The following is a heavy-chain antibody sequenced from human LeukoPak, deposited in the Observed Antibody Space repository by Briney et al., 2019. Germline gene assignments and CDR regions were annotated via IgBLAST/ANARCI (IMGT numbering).Heavy chain of an antibody. V-gene: IGHV4-34*01. J-gene: IGHJ5*02. CDR1: GGSFRGYY. D-gene: IGHD2-2*01. CDR3: ARGKHHCSSTSCYVGWFDP. CDR2: INHSGST. Sequence: SETLSLTCADYGGSFRGYYWSWIRQPPGKGLEWIGEINHSGSTNYNPSLKSRVTISVDTSKNQFSLKLSSVTAADTAVYYCARGKHHCSSTSCYVGWFDPWGQGTLVTVSS.